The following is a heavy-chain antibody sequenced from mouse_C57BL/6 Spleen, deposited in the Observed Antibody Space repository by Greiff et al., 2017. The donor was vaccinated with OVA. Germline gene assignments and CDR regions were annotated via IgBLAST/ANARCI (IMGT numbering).Heavy chain of an antibody. CDR1: GFNIKNTY. CDR2: IDPANGNT. V-gene: IGHV14-3*01. Sequence: EVQLVESVAELVRPGASVKLSCTASGFNIKNTYMHWVKQRPEQGLEWIGRIDPANGNTKYAPKFQGKATITADTSSNTAYLQLSSLTSEDTAIYYCASPRYYGSSYDAMDYWGQGTSVTVSS. CDR3: ASPRYYGSSYDAMDY. J-gene: IGHJ4*01. D-gene: IGHD1-1*01.